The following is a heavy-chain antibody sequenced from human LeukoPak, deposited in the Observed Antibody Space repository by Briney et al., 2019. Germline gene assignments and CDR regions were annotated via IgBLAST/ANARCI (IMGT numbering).Heavy chain of an antibody. J-gene: IGHJ4*02. D-gene: IGHD6-13*01. CDR1: GYSFTSYW. CDR3: ARLGRKQLVPTLGDY. V-gene: IGHV5-51*01. CDR2: IYPGDSDT. Sequence: GESLKISCKGSGYSFTSYWISWVRQMPGKGLEWKGIIYPGDSDTRYSPSFQGQVTISADKSISTAYLQWSSLKASDTAIYYCARLGRKQLVPTLGDYWGQGTLVTVSS.